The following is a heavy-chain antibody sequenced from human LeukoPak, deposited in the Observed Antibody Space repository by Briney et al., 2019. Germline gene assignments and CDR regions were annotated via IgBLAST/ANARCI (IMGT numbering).Heavy chain of an antibody. D-gene: IGHD6-13*01. V-gene: IGHV3-21*01. CDR1: GFTFNSYT. Sequence: GGSLRLSCAASGFTFNSYTMNWVRQAPGKGLEWVSSISGSSSYIYYADSVKGRFTISRDNAKNSLYLQMNSLRADDTAIYYCARELVPDYWGQGTLVTVSS. J-gene: IGHJ4*02. CDR3: ARELVPDY. CDR2: ISGSSSYI.